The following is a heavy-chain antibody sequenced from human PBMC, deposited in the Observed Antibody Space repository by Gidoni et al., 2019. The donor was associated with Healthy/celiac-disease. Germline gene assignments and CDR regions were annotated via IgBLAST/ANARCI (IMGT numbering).Heavy chain of an antibody. Sequence: EVQLVESGGGLVQPGRSLRLSCAASGFTFDDYAIHWVRQAPGKGLAWVSGISWNSGSIGYADSVKGRFTISRDNAKNSLYLQMNSLRAEDTALYYCAKDSFLYYDILTGYSYYYGMDVWGQGTTVTVSS. V-gene: IGHV3-9*01. D-gene: IGHD3-9*01. CDR1: GFTFDDYA. CDR3: AKDSFLYYDILTGYSYYYGMDV. J-gene: IGHJ6*02. CDR2: ISWNSGSI.